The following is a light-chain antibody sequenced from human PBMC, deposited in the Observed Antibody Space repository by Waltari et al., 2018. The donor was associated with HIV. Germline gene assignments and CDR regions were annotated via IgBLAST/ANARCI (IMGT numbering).Light chain of an antibody. J-gene: IGKJ3*01. CDR3: QQYGSSPLFT. CDR1: QSVGSNS. V-gene: IGKV3-20*01. Sequence: ETVLTQSPGTLSLSPGERATLSCRASQSVGSNSLAWYQQKPGQAPRLLIYGASSRATVSPDRFSGSGSGTDFTLTISRLEPEDFAVYYCQQYGSSPLFTFGPGTKVDIK. CDR2: GAS.